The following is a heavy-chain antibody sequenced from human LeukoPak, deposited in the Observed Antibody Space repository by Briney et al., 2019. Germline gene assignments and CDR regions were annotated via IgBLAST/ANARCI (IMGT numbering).Heavy chain of an antibody. CDR2: INPNSGGT. CDR3: ARERRSVVPAATRYFDL. Sequence: ASVKVSCKASGYTFTGYYMHWVRQAPGQGLEWMGWINPNSGGTNYAKKFQGRVTMTRDRSISTAYMELSRLRSDDTAVYYCARERRSVVPAATRYFDLWGRGTLVTVSS. J-gene: IGHJ2*01. D-gene: IGHD2-2*01. V-gene: IGHV1-2*02. CDR1: GYTFTGYY.